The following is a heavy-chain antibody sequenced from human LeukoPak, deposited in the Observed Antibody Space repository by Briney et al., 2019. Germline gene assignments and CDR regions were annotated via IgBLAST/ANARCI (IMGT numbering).Heavy chain of an antibody. J-gene: IGHJ5*02. V-gene: IGHV5-10-1*01. CDR2: IDPSDSYT. CDR3: ARITMVRGVIIWFDP. D-gene: IGHD3-10*01. CDR1: GYSFTSYW. Sequence: GEPPKISCKGSGYSFTSYWISWVRKLPGKGLEWMGRIDPSDSYTNQSPSFQGHVTISADKSISTAYLQWSSLKASDTAMYYCARITMVRGVIIWFDPWGQGTLVTVSS.